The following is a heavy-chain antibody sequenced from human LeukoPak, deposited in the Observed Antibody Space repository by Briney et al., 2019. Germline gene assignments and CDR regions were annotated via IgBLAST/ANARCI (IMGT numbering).Heavy chain of an antibody. CDR2: INPNSGGT. CDR3: ARPGGYSGYDSDTAMANH. V-gene: IGHV1-2*02. J-gene: IGHJ5*02. D-gene: IGHD5-12*01. Sequence: GASVKVSCKASGYTFTGYYMHWVRQAPGQGLEWMGWINPNSGGTNYAQKFQGRVTMTRDTSISTAYMELSRLRSGDTAVYYCARPGGYSGYDSDTAMANHWGQGTLVTVSS. CDR1: GYTFTGYY.